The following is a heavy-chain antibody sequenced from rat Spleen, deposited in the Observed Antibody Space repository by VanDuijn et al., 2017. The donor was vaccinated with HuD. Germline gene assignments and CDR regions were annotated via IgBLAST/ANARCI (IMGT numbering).Heavy chain of an antibody. Sequence: QVQLKESGPGLVQPSQTLSLTCTVSGLSLTSNGVSWIRQVPGKGLEWIAAISSGGSTYYNSALKSRLSISRDTSKSQVFLKMNSLQTEDTAIYFCTRDWGYTTDYYYVDARDYFDYWGQGVMVTVSS. CDR1: GLSLTSNG. CDR3: TRDWGYTTDYYYVDARDYFDY. J-gene: IGHJ2*01. D-gene: IGHD1-6*01. CDR2: ISSGGST. V-gene: IGHV2S8*01.